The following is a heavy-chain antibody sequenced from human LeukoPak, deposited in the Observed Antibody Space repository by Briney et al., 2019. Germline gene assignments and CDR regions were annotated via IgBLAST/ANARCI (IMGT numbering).Heavy chain of an antibody. CDR2: IYYSGST. J-gene: IGHJ5*02. V-gene: IGHV4-31*03. D-gene: IGHD3-9*01. CDR3: AREYYATLPGSGGWFHP. Sequence: SETLSLTCTVSGGSITSTTHYWSWMRQHPGKGLEWIGYIYYSGSTQYNPSLKSRVTITVDTSKKQFSLKLSSVTAADTAVYYCAREYYATLPGSGGWFHPWGQGTLVTVSS. CDR1: GGSITSTTHY.